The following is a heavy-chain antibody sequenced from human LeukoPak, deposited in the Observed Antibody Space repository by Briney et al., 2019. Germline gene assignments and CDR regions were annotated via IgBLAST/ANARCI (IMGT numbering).Heavy chain of an antibody. D-gene: IGHD2-21*02. Sequence: SVKVSCKASGGTFSSYASSWVRQAPGQGLEWMGGIIPIFGTANYAQKFQGRVTITTDESTSTAYMELSSLRPEDTAVYYCASSLEHIVVVTARVERLLGVFQHWGQGTLVTVSS. CDR2: IIPIFGTA. J-gene: IGHJ1*01. CDR3: ASSLEHIVVVTARVERLLGVFQH. CDR1: GGTFSSYA. V-gene: IGHV1-69*05.